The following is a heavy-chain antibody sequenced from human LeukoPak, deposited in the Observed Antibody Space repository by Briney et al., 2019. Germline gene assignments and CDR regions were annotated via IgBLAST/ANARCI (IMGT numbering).Heavy chain of an antibody. CDR1: GFTFSSYA. CDR3: ARGPSYYYDSSGYFLLDY. CDR2: ISYDGSNK. V-gene: IGHV3-30-3*01. Sequence: GGSLRLSCAASGFTFSSYAMHWVRQAPGKGLEWVAVISYDGSNKYYADSVKGRFTISRDNSKNTLYLQMNSLRAEDTAVYYCARGPSYYYDSSGYFLLDYWGQGTLVTVSS. D-gene: IGHD3-22*01. J-gene: IGHJ4*02.